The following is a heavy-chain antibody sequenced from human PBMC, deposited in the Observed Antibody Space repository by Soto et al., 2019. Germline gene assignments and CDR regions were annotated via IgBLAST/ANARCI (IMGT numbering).Heavy chain of an antibody. CDR1: GFTFSSYS. CDR2: ISSSSSYI. V-gene: IGHV3-21*01. J-gene: IGHJ6*02. D-gene: IGHD2-15*01. CDR3: ARARYCSGGSPRRNYGIDV. Sequence: GGSLRLSCAASGFTFSSYSMNWVRQAPGKGLEWVSSISSSSSYIYYADSVKGRFTISRDNAKNSLYLQMNSLRAEDTAVYYCARARYCSGGSPRRNYGIDVWGQGTTVTVSS.